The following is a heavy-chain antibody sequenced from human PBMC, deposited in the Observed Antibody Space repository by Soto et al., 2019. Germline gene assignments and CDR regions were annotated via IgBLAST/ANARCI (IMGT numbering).Heavy chain of an antibody. CDR1: GGSITHGGFS. V-gene: IGHV4-30-2*06. J-gene: IGHJ4*02. D-gene: IGHD5-12*01. Sequence: PSETLSLTCTVSGGSITHGGFSWSWIRQSPGKGLEWIGYIGHLENTYFHPTFKSRLTMSIDRSKNQFSLNLSSVTAADRAVYYCARGGGNDPFDSWGQRVLVTVSS. CDR3: ARGGGNDPFDS. CDR2: IGHLENT.